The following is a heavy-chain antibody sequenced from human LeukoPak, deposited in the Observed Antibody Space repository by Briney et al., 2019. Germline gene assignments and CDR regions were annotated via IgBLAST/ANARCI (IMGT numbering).Heavy chain of an antibody. Sequence: SETLSLTCTVSGGSISSSSYYWGGIRQPPGKGLEWIGSIYYSGSTYYNPSLKSRVTISVDTSKNQFSLKLSSVTAADTAVYYCARPSITMVRGFDPWGQGTLVTVSS. V-gene: IGHV4-39*01. CDR3: ARPSITMVRGFDP. J-gene: IGHJ5*02. CDR2: IYYSGST. CDR1: GGSISSSSYY. D-gene: IGHD3-10*01.